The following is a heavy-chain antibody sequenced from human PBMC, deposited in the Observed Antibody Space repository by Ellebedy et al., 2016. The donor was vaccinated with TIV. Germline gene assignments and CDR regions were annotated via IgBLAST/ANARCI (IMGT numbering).Heavy chain of an antibody. CDR1: GFTFNSYA. J-gene: IGHJ4*02. V-gene: IGHV3-23*01. D-gene: IGHD3-9*01. CDR2: ISGSGVST. Sequence: GGSLRLXXAASGFTFNSYAVSWVRQAPGKGLEWDSAISGSGVSTYYADSVKGRFTISKDSSKNTLYLQMKSLRAEDTAVYYCAATPYYDIVTGYYPDYWGQGTLVTVSS. CDR3: AATPYYDIVTGYYPDY.